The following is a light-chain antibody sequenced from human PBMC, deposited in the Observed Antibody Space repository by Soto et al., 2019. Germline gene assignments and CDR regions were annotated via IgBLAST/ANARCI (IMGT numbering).Light chain of an antibody. CDR1: QSVSSN. J-gene: IGKJ4*02. CDR3: QQYNNGSTT. CDR2: GAS. Sequence: EIEMTQSPATLSVSPGERATLSCRASQSVSSNLAWYQQKPGQAPKLLIYGASTMANGIPARFSGSGSGTEFTLTISSLQTEDFAVYYCQQYNNGSTTFGEVTKVEIK. V-gene: IGKV3-15*01.